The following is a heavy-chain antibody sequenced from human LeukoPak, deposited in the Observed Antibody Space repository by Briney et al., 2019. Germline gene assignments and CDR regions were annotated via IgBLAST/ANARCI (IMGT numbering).Heavy chain of an antibody. D-gene: IGHD2-2*02. Sequence: SETLSLTCTVSGGSISSYYWSWIRQPPGKGLEWIGYIYYSGSTNYNPSLKSRVTISVGTSKNQFSLKLSSVTAADTAVYYCARSNLGYCSSTSCYTFDYWGQGTLVTLSS. CDR1: GGSISSYY. CDR3: ARSNLGYCSSTSCYTFDY. V-gene: IGHV4-59*01. J-gene: IGHJ4*02. CDR2: IYYSGST.